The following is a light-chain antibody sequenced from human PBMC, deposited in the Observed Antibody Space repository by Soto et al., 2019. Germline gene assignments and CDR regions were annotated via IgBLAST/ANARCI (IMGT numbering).Light chain of an antibody. CDR3: QQYGSSPIT. CDR2: GAS. V-gene: IGKV3-20*01. Sequence: EIVLTQSPGTLSLSPGERATLSCRASQSVNTNYLAWHQQKSGQAPRLLIYGASSRATGIPDRFSGSGSGTDFTLTISRLEPEDFAAYFCQQYGSSPITFGQGTRLEIK. J-gene: IGKJ5*01. CDR1: QSVNTNY.